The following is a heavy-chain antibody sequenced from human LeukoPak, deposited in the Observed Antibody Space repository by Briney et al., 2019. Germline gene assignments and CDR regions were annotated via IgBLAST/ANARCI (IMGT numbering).Heavy chain of an antibody. CDR1: GGSISSYY. J-gene: IGHJ6*02. D-gene: IGHD2-2*02. CDR2: IYYSGST. Sequence: KPSETLSLTCTVSGGSISSYYWSRIRQPPGKGLEWIGYIYYSGSTNYNPSLKSRVTISVDTSKNQFSLKLSSVTAAGTAVYYCARLDCSSTSCYINYGMDVWGQGTTVTVSS. V-gene: IGHV4-59*08. CDR3: ARLDCSSTSCYINYGMDV.